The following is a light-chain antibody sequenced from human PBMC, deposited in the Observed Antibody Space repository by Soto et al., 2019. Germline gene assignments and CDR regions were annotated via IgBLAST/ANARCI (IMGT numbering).Light chain of an antibody. V-gene: IGLV2-23*01. CDR1: NNDIGGFPY. CDR3: CSYAGSSTSRV. CDR2: EGS. Sequence: QSALTQPRSVSGSPGQSVTISCTGTNNDIGGFPYVSWYQQVPGKAPKLMIYEGSKRPSGVSNRFSGSKSGNTASLTISGLQAEDEADYYCCSYAGSSTSRVFGTGTKLTVL. J-gene: IGLJ1*01.